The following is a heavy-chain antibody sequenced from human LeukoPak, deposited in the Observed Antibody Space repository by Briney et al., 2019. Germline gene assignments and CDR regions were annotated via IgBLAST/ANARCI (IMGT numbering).Heavy chain of an antibody. Sequence: GGSLRLSCAASKFTFSTFSMSWVRQAPGKGLEWVSSISGSGGYTYYADSVKGRLTISRDNSKNTLYLQMNSLRAEDTAVYYCAKDRAGVGFPGDVWGKGTTVTVSS. D-gene: IGHD2-8*01. V-gene: IGHV3-23*01. CDR3: AKDRAGVGFPGDV. CDR1: KFTFSTFS. J-gene: IGHJ6*04. CDR2: ISGSGGYT.